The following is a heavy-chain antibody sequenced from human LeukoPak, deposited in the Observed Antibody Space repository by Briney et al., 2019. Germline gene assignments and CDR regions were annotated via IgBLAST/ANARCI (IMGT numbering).Heavy chain of an antibody. CDR1: GFTFSSYA. V-gene: IGHV3-21*01. CDR3: ARDKTYCSSPSCSLDY. CDR2: ISSRGSYK. Sequence: PGGSLRLSSAASGFTFSSYAMSWVRQAPGKGLEWVSYISSRGSYKYYADSVRGRFTISRDDAQNSLYLQMNSLRADDTAVYYCARDKTYCSSPSCSLDYWGQGTLVTVSS. D-gene: IGHD2-2*01. J-gene: IGHJ4*02.